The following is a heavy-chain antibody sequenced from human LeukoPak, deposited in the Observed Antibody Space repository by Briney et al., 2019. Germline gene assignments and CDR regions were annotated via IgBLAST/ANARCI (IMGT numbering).Heavy chain of an antibody. Sequence: QVQLQESGPGLVKPSQTLSLTCTVSGGSISSDNYYWSWIRQAAGEGLEWIGRIHASGSTNYNPSLNSRVTISVDTTKNQFSLKLSSVTAADTAVYYCAGSYRLDYWGQGTLVTVSS. CDR3: AGSYRLDY. V-gene: IGHV4-61*02. D-gene: IGHD1-26*01. J-gene: IGHJ4*02. CDR1: GGSISSDNYY. CDR2: IHASGST.